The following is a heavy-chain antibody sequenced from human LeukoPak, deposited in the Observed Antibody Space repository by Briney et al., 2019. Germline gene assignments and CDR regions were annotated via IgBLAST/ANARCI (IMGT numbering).Heavy chain of an antibody. CDR1: GGSISSGGYS. D-gene: IGHD7-27*01. CDR3: ARAPVWDYYGMDV. J-gene: IGHJ6*02. Sequence: PSETLSLTCAVSGGSISSGGYSWSWIRQPPGKGLVWIGYIYHSGSTYYNPSLKSRVTISVDRSKNQFSLKLSSVTAADTAVYYCARAPVWDYYGMDVWGQGTTVTVSS. CDR2: IYHSGST. V-gene: IGHV4-30-2*01.